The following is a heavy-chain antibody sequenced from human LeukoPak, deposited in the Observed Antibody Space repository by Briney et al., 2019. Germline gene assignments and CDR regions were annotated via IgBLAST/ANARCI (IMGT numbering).Heavy chain of an antibody. J-gene: IGHJ3*02. CDR3: ARFSRGWYRHAFDI. CDR1: GGSISRSNYY. D-gene: IGHD6-19*01. V-gene: IGHV4-39*07. CDR2: IYYSGST. Sequence: ASETLSLTCTVSGGSISRSNYYWGWIRQPPVKGLEWIGTIYYSGSTYYNPSLKSRVTISVDTSKNQFSLKLSSVTAADTAVYYCARFSRGWYRHAFDIWGQGTMVTVSS.